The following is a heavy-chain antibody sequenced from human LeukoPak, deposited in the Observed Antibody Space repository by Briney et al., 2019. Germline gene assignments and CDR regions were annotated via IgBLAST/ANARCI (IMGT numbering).Heavy chain of an antibody. J-gene: IGHJ4*02. D-gene: IGHD6-13*01. CDR3: ARRIAATGRGYFDY. Sequence: GESLKISCQVSGYSFTNYWIGWVRQMPGKGLEWMGIIYPGDSDTRYSPSFQGQVTISADKSINTAYLQWSSLKASDTAMYYCARRIAATGRGYFDYWGQGTLVTVSS. CDR2: IYPGDSDT. V-gene: IGHV5-51*01. CDR1: GYSFTNYW.